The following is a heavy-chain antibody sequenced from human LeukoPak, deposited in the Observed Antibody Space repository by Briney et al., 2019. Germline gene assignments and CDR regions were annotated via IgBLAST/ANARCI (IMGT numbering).Heavy chain of an antibody. CDR1: GFTFSSYG. CDR2: IWYDGSNK. CDR3: ASGITMVRGPTHFDY. J-gene: IGHJ4*02. D-gene: IGHD3-10*01. V-gene: IGHV3-33*03. Sequence: PGRSLRLSCAASGFTFSSYGMHWVRQAPGKGLEWVSLIWYDGSNKYYADSVKGRFTISRDNAKNSLYLQMNSLRAEDTAVYYCASGITMVRGPTHFDYWGQGTLVTVSS.